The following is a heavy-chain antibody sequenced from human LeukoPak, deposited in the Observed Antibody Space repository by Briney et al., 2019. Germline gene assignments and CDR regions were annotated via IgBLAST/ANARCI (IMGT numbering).Heavy chain of an antibody. CDR1: GDSISSSHYY. D-gene: IGHD4-11*01. Sequence: SETLSLTCTVSGDSISSSHYYWGWIRQSPGKGLEWIGSIYSGGETHYNPSLNSRVAIFLDTSKNRFSLNLISVTATDTAVYYCVRDYSNFVQGDWGQGTLVTVSS. CDR2: IYSGGET. CDR3: VRDYSNFVQGD. V-gene: IGHV4-39*02. J-gene: IGHJ4*02.